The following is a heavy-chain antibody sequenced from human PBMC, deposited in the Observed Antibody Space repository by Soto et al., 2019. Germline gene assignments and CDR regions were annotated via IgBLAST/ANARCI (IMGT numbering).Heavy chain of an antibody. CDR1: GFTFSNYW. CDR2: IKQDGSEK. V-gene: IGHV3-7*01. Sequence: GGSLRLSCAASGFTFSNYWMSWVRQAPGKGLEWVANIKQDGSEKYYVDSVKGRFTISRDNAKNSLYLQVNSLRAEDTAVYYCASFAYYDYIWGSYLDYWGQGTLVTVSS. D-gene: IGHD3-16*02. CDR3: ASFAYYDYIWGSYLDY. J-gene: IGHJ4*02.